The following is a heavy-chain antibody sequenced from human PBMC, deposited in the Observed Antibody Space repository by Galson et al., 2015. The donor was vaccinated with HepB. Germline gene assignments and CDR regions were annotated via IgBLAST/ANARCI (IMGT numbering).Heavy chain of an antibody. Sequence: SLRLSCAAAGFTFSSYGMSWVRQAPGKGLEWVSVITRSAGSTYFADSVGGRFTIARDNSENTLYLEMNSLGAEDTAVYYCAKVTPLGEHPYWFFDLWGRGPLVTVSS. CDR1: GFTFSSYG. CDR2: ITRSAGST. CDR3: AKVTPLGEHPYWFFDL. V-gene: IGHV3-23*01. J-gene: IGHJ2*01. D-gene: IGHD3-16*01.